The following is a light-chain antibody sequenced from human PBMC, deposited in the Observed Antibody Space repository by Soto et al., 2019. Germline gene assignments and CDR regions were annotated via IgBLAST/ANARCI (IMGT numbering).Light chain of an antibody. CDR2: DVS. V-gene: IGLV2-14*01. J-gene: IGLJ2*01. Sequence: QSALTQPASVSGSPGQSITISCTGTRSDIGAYNFVSWYQQHPGKAPKLMIYDVSIRPSGVSHRFSGSKSGNTASLTISGLQAEDEADYYCSSYAGSSTLVVFGGGTKVTV. CDR3: SSYAGSSTLVV. CDR1: RSDIGAYNF.